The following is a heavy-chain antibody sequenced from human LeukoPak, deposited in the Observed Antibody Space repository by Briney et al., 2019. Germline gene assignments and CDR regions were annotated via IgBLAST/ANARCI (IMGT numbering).Heavy chain of an antibody. V-gene: IGHV1-18*01. CDR3: ARELPPDYSTHYGMDV. D-gene: IGHD6-13*01. Sequence: GASVKVSCKASGYTFTSYGISWVRQAPGQGLEWMGWISAYNGNTNYAQKLQGRVTMTTDTSTSTAYVELRSLRSDDTAVYYCARELPPDYSTHYGMDVWGQGTTVTVSS. CDR2: ISAYNGNT. CDR1: GYTFTSYG. J-gene: IGHJ6*02.